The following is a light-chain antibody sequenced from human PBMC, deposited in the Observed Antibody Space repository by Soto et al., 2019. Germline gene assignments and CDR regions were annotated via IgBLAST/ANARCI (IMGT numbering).Light chain of an antibody. J-gene: IGKJ5*01. CDR1: QSVSSS. CDR3: HQYGSPPT. Sequence: EIVFTQSPATLSLSPGERATLSCRASQSVSSSLAWYTQKPGQSPRILIYGASSRATGIPDRFSGSGSGTDFTLTISRLEPEDFAVYYCHQYGSPPTFGQGTRLEIK. V-gene: IGKV3-20*01. CDR2: GAS.